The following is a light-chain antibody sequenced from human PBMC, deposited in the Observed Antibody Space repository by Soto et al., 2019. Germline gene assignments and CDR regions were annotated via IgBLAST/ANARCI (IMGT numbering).Light chain of an antibody. CDR3: SSYAGSYTHYV. J-gene: IGLJ1*01. Sequence: QSALTQPRSVSGSPGQSVTISCTGTSSDVGGYNYVSWYQQHPGKAPKFMIYDVSKRPSGVPDRFSGSKSGTTASLTISGLQAEDEADYYCSSYAGSYTHYVFGTGTKLTVL. CDR1: SSDVGGYNY. CDR2: DVS. V-gene: IGLV2-11*01.